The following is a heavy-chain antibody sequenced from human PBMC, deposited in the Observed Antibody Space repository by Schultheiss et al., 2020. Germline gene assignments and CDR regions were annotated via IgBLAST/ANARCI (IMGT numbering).Heavy chain of an antibody. CDR3: ARELYTSGWYVGYFDY. V-gene: IGHV3-13*01. D-gene: IGHD6-19*01. CDR1: GFTFSSYD. CDR2: IGTAGDT. J-gene: IGHJ4*02. Sequence: GGSLRLSCAASGFTFSSYDMHWVRQATGKGLEWVSGIGTAGDTYYPGSVKGRFTVSRDNSKNTVYLQMNSLRAEDTAVYYCARELYTSGWYVGYFDYWGQGTLVTISS.